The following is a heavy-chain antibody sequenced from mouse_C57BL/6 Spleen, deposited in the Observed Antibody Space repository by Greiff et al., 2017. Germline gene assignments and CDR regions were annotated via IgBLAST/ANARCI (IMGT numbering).Heavy chain of an antibody. J-gene: IGHJ1*03. CDR1: GFSLSTFGLG. V-gene: IGHV8-8*01. Sequence: QVTLKESGPGILQPSQTLSLTCSFSGFSLSTFGLGVGWIRQPSGKGLEWLVHIWWDADKYYNPALKIRLTISKDTSKNQIFLKISNVDTADTATYYCARIGYYYGSSYADVWGTGTTVTVSS. CDR3: ARIGYYYGSSYADV. D-gene: IGHD1-1*01. CDR2: IWWDADK.